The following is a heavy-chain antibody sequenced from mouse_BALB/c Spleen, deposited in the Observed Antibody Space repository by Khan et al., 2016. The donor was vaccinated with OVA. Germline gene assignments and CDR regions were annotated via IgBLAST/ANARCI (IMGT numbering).Heavy chain of an antibody. V-gene: IGHV4-1*02. CDR2: INPDSSTI. J-gene: IGHJ4*01. D-gene: IGHD2-2*01. CDR3: ARGLRRYYYARDY. CDR1: GFAFSRYW. Sequence: EVQLLESGGGLVQPGGSLKLSCAASGFAFSRYWMSWVRQAPGKGLEWIGEINPDSSTINYTPSLKDKFIISRDNAKNTLYLQMSKVRSEDTASYYCARGLRRYYYARDYGGQGTSVTVSS.